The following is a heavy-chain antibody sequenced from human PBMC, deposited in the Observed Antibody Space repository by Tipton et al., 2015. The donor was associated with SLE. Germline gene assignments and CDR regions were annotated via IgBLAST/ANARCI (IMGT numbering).Heavy chain of an antibody. CDR1: GGSISSYY. V-gene: IGHV4-59*01. CDR3: AREVGGYWFDP. D-gene: IGHD3-22*01. CDR2: IYYSGST. J-gene: IGHJ5*02. Sequence: TLSLTCTVSGGSISSYYWSWIRQPPGKGLEWIGYIYYSGSTNYNPSLKSRVTISVDTSKNQFSLKLRSVTAADTAVYYCAREVGGYWFDPWGQGTLVTVSS.